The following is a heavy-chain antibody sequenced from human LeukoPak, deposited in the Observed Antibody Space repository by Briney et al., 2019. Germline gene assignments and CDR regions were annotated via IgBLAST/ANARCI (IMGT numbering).Heavy chain of an antibody. D-gene: IGHD2-15*01. CDR3: ARAYCSGGSCYSAYYYGMDV. CDR1: GGTFSSYA. V-gene: IGHV1-69*01. J-gene: IGHJ6*02. Sequence: SVKVSCKASGGTFSSYAISWVRQAPGQGLEWMGGIIPIFGTANYAQKFQGRVTITADESTSTAYMELSSLRSEDTAVYYCARAYCSGGSCYSAYYYGMDVWGQGTTVTVSS. CDR2: IIPIFGTA.